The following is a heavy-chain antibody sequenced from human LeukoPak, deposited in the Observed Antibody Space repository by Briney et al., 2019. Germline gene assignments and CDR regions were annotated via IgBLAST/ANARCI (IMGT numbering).Heavy chain of an antibody. Sequence: PSETLSLTCAVSGYSISSGYYWGWIRQPPGKGLEWIGSIYHSGSTYYNPSLKSRVTISVDTSKNQFSLKLSSVTAADTAVYYCARLGKLRSPQAFHYWGQGTLVTVFS. CDR2: IYHSGST. V-gene: IGHV4-38-2*01. CDR1: GYSISSGYY. D-gene: IGHD4-17*01. CDR3: ARLGKLRSPQAFHY. J-gene: IGHJ4*02.